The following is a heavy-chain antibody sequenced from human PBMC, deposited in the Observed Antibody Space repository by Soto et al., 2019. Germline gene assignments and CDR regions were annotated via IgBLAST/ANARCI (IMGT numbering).Heavy chain of an antibody. Sequence: LRLSCAASGFTFSNYWMTWVRQAPGRGLEWVANTAPDGSEQFYLDSVKGRFIISRDNAKDSLYLQMNSLRAEDTAVYYCATIGLPGLAENYDHWGQGTPVTVSS. V-gene: IGHV3-7*01. CDR3: ATIGLPGLAENYDH. CDR2: TAPDGSEQ. D-gene: IGHD6-13*01. J-gene: IGHJ4*02. CDR1: GFTFSNYW.